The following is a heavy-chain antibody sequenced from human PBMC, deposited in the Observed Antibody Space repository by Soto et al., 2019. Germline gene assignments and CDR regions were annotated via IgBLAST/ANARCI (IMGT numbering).Heavy chain of an antibody. J-gene: IGHJ4*02. Sequence: NPSETLSLTCTVSSDSVSSCYWSWIRQPPGKGLEWIGYIYYSGSTNYNPSLKSRVTISVDTSKNQFSLKVSSVTAADTAVYYCARRYGGNFDYWGQGTLVTVSS. CDR2: IYYSGST. D-gene: IGHD1-26*01. V-gene: IGHV4-59*02. CDR3: ARRYGGNFDY. CDR1: SDSVSSCY.